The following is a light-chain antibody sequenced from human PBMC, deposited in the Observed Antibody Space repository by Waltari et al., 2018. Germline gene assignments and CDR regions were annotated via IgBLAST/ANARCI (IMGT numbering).Light chain of an antibody. J-gene: IGLJ7*01. Sequence: QSALTQPRSVSGSPGQSVTISCSGTSSDVGNYNFVSWYQQHPGNAPKLLIDDVVQRPSVVPDRFSGSKSGNTASLTISGLQTEDEADYYCCSYAGSYTFVFGGGTQLTVL. CDR1: SSDVGNYNF. V-gene: IGLV2-11*01. CDR3: CSYAGSYTFV. CDR2: DVV.